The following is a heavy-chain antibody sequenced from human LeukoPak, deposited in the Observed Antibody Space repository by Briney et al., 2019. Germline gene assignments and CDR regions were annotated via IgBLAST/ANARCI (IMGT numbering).Heavy chain of an antibody. CDR2: ISPGGGDNT. D-gene: IGHD6-6*01. CDR3: ARVLREARPLDAFDI. Sequence: GGSLRLSCAAPGFTFSDYGMSWVRQAPGKGLEWVSTISPGGGDNTHHADAVKGRFTISRDNAKNTLYLQVNSLRAEDTAVYYCARVLREARPLDAFDIWGQGTMVTVSS. V-gene: IGHV3-23*01. J-gene: IGHJ3*02. CDR1: GFTFSDYG.